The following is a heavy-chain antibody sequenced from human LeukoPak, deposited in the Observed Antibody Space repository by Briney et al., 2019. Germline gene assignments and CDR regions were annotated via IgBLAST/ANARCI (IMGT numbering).Heavy chain of an antibody. CDR1: GYSFTSYW. J-gene: IGHJ5*02. CDR2: IYPGDSDT. D-gene: IGHD1-26*01. Sequence: GAALQISCKGSGYSFTSYWIGWVRPMPGKGLGWMGIIYPGDSDTRYSTCFQGQVTISADKSISTAYLQWSSLKASDTAMYYCARGEVLWERVLSFDPWGQGTLVTVSS. V-gene: IGHV5-51*01. CDR3: ARGEVLWERVLSFDP.